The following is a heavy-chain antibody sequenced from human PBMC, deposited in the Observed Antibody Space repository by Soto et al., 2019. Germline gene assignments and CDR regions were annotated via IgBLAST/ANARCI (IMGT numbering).Heavy chain of an antibody. Sequence: GGSLRLSCSASGFTFSSYWMSWVRQAPGKGLERVANIKQDGSERYYVASVKGRFTISRDNAKNSLYLQMNSLRAEDTAVYYYARFTVTTGNFDYWGQGTQVTVSS. V-gene: IGHV3-7*01. CDR3: ARFTVTTGNFDY. D-gene: IGHD4-17*01. J-gene: IGHJ4*02. CDR2: IKQDGSER. CDR1: GFTFSSYW.